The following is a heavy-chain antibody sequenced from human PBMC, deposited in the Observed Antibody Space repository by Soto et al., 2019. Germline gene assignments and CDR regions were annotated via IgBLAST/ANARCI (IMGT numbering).Heavy chain of an antibody. CDR2: IRSKTNNYAT. CDR1: GFSFSDSA. CDR3: ARPDSGSYCGGDCSEDP. V-gene: IGHV3-73*01. J-gene: IGHJ5*02. Sequence: GGSLRLSCAASGFSFSDSAMHWVRQASGKGLEWVGRIRSKTNNYATRYAASVKGRFTISRDDSKNTAYLEMNSVKAEDTAVYYCARPDSGSYCGGDCSEDPWGQGTLVTVSS. D-gene: IGHD2-21*02.